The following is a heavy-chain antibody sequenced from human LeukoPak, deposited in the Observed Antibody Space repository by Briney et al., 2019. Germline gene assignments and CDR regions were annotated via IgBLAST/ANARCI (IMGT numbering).Heavy chain of an antibody. J-gene: IGHJ4*02. CDR2: IKQDGSEK. Sequence: GGSLRLSCAASGFTFSSYSMNWVRQAPGKGLEWVANIKQDGSEKYYVDSVKGRFTISRDNAKNSLYLQMNSLRAEDTAVYYCARAPQDYWGQGTLVTVSS. CDR3: ARAPQDY. CDR1: GFTFSSYS. V-gene: IGHV3-7*01.